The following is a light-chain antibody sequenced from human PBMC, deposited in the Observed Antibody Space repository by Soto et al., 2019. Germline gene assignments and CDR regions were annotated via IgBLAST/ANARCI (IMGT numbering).Light chain of an antibody. Sequence: EVVMTQSPATLSLSPGERATLSCRASQSVSSVLAWYQQKPGQAPRLLIYRASTRATGISGRFSGSGSGTEFTLTITSLQSEDFAVYYCQQYNEWPITFGQGTRLEIK. CDR1: QSVSSV. V-gene: IGKV3-15*01. J-gene: IGKJ5*01. CDR2: RAS. CDR3: QQYNEWPIT.